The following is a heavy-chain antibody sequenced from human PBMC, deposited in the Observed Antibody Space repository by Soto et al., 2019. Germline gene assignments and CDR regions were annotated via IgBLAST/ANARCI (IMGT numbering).Heavy chain of an antibody. D-gene: IGHD3-22*01. J-gene: IGHJ4*02. CDR1: SDSISSYY. V-gene: IGHV4-59*01. CDR2: ISYSGST. Sequence: SETLSLTCTVSSDSISSYYWSWIRQPPGKRLEWIGYISYSGSTDYNPSLKSRVTISVDTSKNQFSLKLSSVTAADTAVYYCARDYYDSSGYYYFFDYWGQGTLVTVSS. CDR3: ARDYYDSSGYYYFFDY.